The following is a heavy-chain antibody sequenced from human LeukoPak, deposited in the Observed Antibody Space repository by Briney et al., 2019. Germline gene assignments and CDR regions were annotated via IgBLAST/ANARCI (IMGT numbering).Heavy chain of an antibody. Sequence: GESLKISCKGSGYSFTSYWIGWVRQMPGKGLEWMGIIYPGDSDTRYSPSFQGQVTISADKSISTAYLQWSSLKASDTAMYYCARHLGYCSSTSCSPFDYWGQGTLDTVSS. CDR2: IYPGDSDT. D-gene: IGHD2-2*01. J-gene: IGHJ4*02. CDR1: GYSFTSYW. V-gene: IGHV5-51*01. CDR3: ARHLGYCSSTSCSPFDY.